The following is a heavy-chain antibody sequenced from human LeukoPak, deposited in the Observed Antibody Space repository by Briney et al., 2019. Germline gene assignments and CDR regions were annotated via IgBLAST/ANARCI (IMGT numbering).Heavy chain of an antibody. D-gene: IGHD2-2*02. CDR3: ARQAAYCSSTSCYKAADAFDI. J-gene: IGHJ3*02. CDR1: GGSISSYY. Sequence: SETLSLTCTVSGGSISSYYWSWVRQPPGKGLEWIGFIYYSGSTNYNPSLKSRVTISVDTSKNQFSLKLSSVTAADTAVYYCARQAAYCSSTSCYKAADAFDIWGQGTMVTVSS. V-gene: IGHV4-59*08. CDR2: IYYSGST.